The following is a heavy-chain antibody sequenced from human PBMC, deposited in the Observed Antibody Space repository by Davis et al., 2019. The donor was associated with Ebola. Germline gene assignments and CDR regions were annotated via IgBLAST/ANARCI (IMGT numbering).Heavy chain of an antibody. CDR3: AKEKIAAAGPGWFDP. V-gene: IGHV3-30*02. Sequence: PGGSLRLSCAASGFTFSSYGMHWVRQAPGKGLEWVAFIRYDGSNKYYADSVKGRFTISRDNSKNTLYLQMNSLRAEDTAVYYCAKEKIAAAGPGWFDPWGQGTLVTVSS. J-gene: IGHJ5*02. D-gene: IGHD6-13*01. CDR1: GFTFSSYG. CDR2: IRYDGSNK.